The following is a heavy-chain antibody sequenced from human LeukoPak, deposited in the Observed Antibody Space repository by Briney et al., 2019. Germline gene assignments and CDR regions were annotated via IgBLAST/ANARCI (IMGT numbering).Heavy chain of an antibody. Sequence: ASVKVSCKAAGYTFTAYYVHWLRHDPGRGLEWMGWINPNSGGTNYAQKFQGSVTMTRDTSISTAYMELSSLRSDDTAMYYCARGPMVGVTFYDYWGQGTLVAVSS. CDR1: GYTFTAYY. J-gene: IGHJ4*02. V-gene: IGHV1-2*02. CDR2: INPNSGGT. CDR3: ARGPMVGVTFYDY. D-gene: IGHD1-26*01.